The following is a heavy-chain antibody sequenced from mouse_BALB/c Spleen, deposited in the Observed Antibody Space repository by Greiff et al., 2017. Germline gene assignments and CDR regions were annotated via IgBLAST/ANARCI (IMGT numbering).Heavy chain of an antibody. J-gene: IGHJ1*01. CDR1: GFNIKDTY. D-gene: IGHD1-1*01. CDR2: IDPANGNT. Sequence: VQLQQSGAELVKPGASVKLSCTASGFNIKDTYMHWVKQRPEQGLEWIGRIDPANGNTKYDPKFQGKATITADTSSNTAYLQLSSLTSEDTAVYYCARWYDGSSYYFDVWGAGTTVTVSS. CDR3: ARWYDGSSYYFDV. V-gene: IGHV14-3*02.